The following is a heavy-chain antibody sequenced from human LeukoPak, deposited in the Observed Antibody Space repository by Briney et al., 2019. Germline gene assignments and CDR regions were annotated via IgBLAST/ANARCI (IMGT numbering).Heavy chain of an antibody. J-gene: IGHJ6*03. CDR1: GFTFSSYS. D-gene: IGHD3-10*01. CDR3: ARGPISLGFRELIFYCYMDV. Sequence: GGSLRLSCAASGFTFSSYSMNWVRQAPGKGLEWVSSISSSSSSIYYADSVKGRFTISRDNAKNSLYLQMNSLRAEDTAVYYCARGPISLGFRELIFYCYMDVWGKGTTVTVSS. CDR2: ISSSSSSI. V-gene: IGHV3-21*01.